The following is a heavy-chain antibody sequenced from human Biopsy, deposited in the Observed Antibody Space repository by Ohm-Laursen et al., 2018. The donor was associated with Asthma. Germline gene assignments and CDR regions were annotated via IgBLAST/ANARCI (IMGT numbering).Heavy chain of an antibody. CDR2: IMTFFGTT. CDR3: ARCQVGYSSGWSLLLKKIYYSGMDV. CDR1: GGTFSNFA. D-gene: IGHD6-19*01. Sequence: SSVKVSCKAPGGTFSNFAISWVRQAPGQGLEWLGGIMTFFGTTNYAQKFQGRVTITADESTSTAYMEVTSLRSEDTAIYYCARCQVGYSSGWSLLLKKIYYSGMDVWGQGTAVTVSS. J-gene: IGHJ6*02. V-gene: IGHV1-69*01.